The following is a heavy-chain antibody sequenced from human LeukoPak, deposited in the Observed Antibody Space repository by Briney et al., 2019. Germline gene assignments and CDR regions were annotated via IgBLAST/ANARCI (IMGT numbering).Heavy chain of an antibody. J-gene: IGHJ4*02. Sequence: ASVKVSCKASGYTFTGYYVHWVRQAPGQGLEWMGWINPNSGGTNYAQKFQGRVTMTRDTSISTAYMDLSRLISDDTAAYYCARGKVGPDYWGQGTLVTVSS. D-gene: IGHD1-26*01. CDR3: ARGKVGPDY. CDR2: INPNSGGT. CDR1: GYTFTGYY. V-gene: IGHV1-2*02.